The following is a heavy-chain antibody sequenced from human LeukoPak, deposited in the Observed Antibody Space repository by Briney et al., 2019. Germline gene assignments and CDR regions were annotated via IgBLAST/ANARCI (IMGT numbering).Heavy chain of an antibody. CDR1: GFTFSSYS. V-gene: IGHV3-21*01. J-gene: IGHJ3*02. Sequence: PGGSLRLSCAASGFTFSSYSMNWVRQAPGKGLEWVSSISSSSSYIYYADSVKGRSTISRDNAKNSLYLQMNSLRAEDTAVYYCARDMSAAGNDVFDIWGQGTMVTVSS. D-gene: IGHD6-13*01. CDR3: ARDMSAAGNDVFDI. CDR2: ISSSSSYI.